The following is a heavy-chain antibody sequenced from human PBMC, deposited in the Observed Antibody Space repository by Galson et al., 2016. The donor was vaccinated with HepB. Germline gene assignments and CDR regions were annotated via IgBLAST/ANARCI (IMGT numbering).Heavy chain of an antibody. CDR3: ARGGDLRYFDWSPYWYFDL. J-gene: IGHJ2*01. D-gene: IGHD3-9*01. Sequence: SLRLSCAASGFIFRTYWMSWVRQAPGKGLEWVANIKQDGSDKDYVDSVKGRFTISRDNAQSSLFLQMNSLRAEDTAVYYCARGGDLRYFDWSPYWYFDLWGRGTLVTVSS. V-gene: IGHV3-7*04. CDR1: GFIFRTYW. CDR2: IKQDGSDK.